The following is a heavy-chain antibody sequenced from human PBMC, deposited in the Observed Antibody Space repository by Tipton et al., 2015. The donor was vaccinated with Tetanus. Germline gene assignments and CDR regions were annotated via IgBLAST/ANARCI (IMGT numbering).Heavy chain of an antibody. V-gene: IGHV4-39*01. J-gene: IGHJ5*02. CDR2: IYYTGST. D-gene: IGHD7-27*01. CDR1: GGSISSSRYY. CDR3: ARKLWGYWFDP. Sequence: TLSLTCTVTGGSISSSRYYWGWVRRAPGKGLAWIGSIYYTGSTYYSPSLKSRVTMSVDTSKNQFSLRLSSVTATDTSVYYCARKLWGYWFDPGGQGTRVTVSS.